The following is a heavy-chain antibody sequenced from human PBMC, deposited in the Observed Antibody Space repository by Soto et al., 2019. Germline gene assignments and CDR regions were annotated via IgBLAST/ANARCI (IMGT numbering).Heavy chain of an antibody. D-gene: IGHD1-7*01. CDR1: GYTFTSYD. J-gene: IGHJ4*02. Sequence: QVQLVQSGAEVKKPGASVKVACKASGYTFTSYDIKWVRQATGQGLEWMGWMNPTTGSTGFAQKFQGRVTMISNTSISAAYLELSRLTSVDTAVYSCARGRLVAGTVDSWGQGTLVTVSS. CDR2: MNPTTGST. V-gene: IGHV1-8*01. CDR3: ARGRLVAGTVDS.